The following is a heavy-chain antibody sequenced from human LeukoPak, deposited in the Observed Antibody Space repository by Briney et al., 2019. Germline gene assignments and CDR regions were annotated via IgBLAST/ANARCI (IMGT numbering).Heavy chain of an antibody. CDR3: ARESYHQIDY. CDR1: GFTFSTYS. V-gene: IGHV3-21*01. Sequence: PGGSLRLSCAASGFTFSTYSMNWVRQAPGKGLEWVSYISSSSSYIYYADSVKGRFTISRDNAKNSLYLQMNSLRAEDTAVYYCARESYHQIDYWGQGTLVTVSS. D-gene: IGHD2-2*01. J-gene: IGHJ4*02. CDR2: ISSSSSYI.